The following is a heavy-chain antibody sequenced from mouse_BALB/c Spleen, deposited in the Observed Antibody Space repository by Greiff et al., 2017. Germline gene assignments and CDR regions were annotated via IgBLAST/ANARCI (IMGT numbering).Heavy chain of an antibody. V-gene: IGHV3-2*02. CDR3: AREGIGGYEDAMDY. Sequence: EVHLVESGPGLVKPSQSLSLTCTVTGYSITSDYAWNWIRQFPGNKLEWMGYISYSGSTSYNPSLKSRISITRDTSKNQFFLQLNSVTTEDTATYYCAREGIGGYEDAMDYWGQGTSVTVSS. D-gene: IGHD2-14*01. CDR2: ISYSGST. J-gene: IGHJ4*01. CDR1: GYSITSDYA.